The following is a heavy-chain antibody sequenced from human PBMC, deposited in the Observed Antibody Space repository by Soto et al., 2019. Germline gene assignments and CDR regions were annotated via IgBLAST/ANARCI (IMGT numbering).Heavy chain of an antibody. CDR3: ARSSRGSFFSQYDS. J-gene: IGHJ4*02. CDR1: GGSISRGGYY. Sequence: SGTLSLTCSLSGGSISRGGYYCSWIRQHPGKGLEWIEYIYYSGSTYYNPSLKSRVTISVDTSKNQFSLKLSSVTAADTAVYYCARSSRGSFFSQYDSWGQGPV. D-gene: IGHD3-10*01. CDR2: IYYSGST. V-gene: IGHV4-31*03.